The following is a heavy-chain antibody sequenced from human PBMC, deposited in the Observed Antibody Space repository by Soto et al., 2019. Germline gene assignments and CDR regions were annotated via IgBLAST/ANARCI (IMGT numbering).Heavy chain of an antibody. CDR3: ARARYSYGERAFDI. CDR1: GGSFSGYY. V-gene: IGHV4-34*01. J-gene: IGHJ3*02. Sequence: SETLSLTCAVYGGSFSGYYWSWIRQPPGKGLEWIGEINHSGSTNYNPSLKSRVTISVDTSKNQFSLKPSSVTAADTAVYYCARARYSYGERAFDIWGQGTMVT. D-gene: IGHD5-18*01. CDR2: INHSGST.